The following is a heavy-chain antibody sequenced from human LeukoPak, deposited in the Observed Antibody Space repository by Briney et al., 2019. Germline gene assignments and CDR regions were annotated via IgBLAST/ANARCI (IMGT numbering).Heavy chain of an antibody. V-gene: IGHV3-7*05. D-gene: IGHD3-22*01. Sequence: GSLRLSCAASGFTFSSYWMAWVRQAPGKGLEWVANIKQDGSEKYYVDSVKGRFTISRDNAKNSLYLQMNSLRAEDMAVYYCARDVTMIVVAHFDYWGQGTLVTVSS. CDR3: ARDVTMIVVAHFDY. CDR1: GFTFSSYW. CDR2: IKQDGSEK. J-gene: IGHJ4*02.